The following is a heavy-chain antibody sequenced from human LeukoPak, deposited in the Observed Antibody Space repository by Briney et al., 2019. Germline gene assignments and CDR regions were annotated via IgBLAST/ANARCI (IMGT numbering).Heavy chain of an antibody. CDR1: GYTFTGYY. CDR2: INPNSGDT. Sequence: ASVKVSCKASGYTFTGYYMHWVRQAPGQGLEWMGRINPNSGDTNYAQKFQGRVTMTRDTSISTAYMELSRLRSDDTAVYYCARAYDSSALGAFDIWGQGTMVTVSS. J-gene: IGHJ3*02. CDR3: ARAYDSSALGAFDI. V-gene: IGHV1-2*06. D-gene: IGHD3-22*01.